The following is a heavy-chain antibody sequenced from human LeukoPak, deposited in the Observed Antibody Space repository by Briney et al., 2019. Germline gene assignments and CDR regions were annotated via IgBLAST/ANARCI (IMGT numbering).Heavy chain of an antibody. Sequence: SETLSLTCAVSGGSISSNNCWSWVRQPPGKGLEWIGEIYHSGSTNYNPSLKSRVTMSVDTSKNQFSLKLSSVTAADTAVYYCARDKSRTYGSADAFDIWGQGTMVTVSS. V-gene: IGHV4-4*02. CDR2: IYHSGST. J-gene: IGHJ3*02. CDR3: ARDKSRTYGSADAFDI. D-gene: IGHD3-10*01. CDR1: GGSISSNNC.